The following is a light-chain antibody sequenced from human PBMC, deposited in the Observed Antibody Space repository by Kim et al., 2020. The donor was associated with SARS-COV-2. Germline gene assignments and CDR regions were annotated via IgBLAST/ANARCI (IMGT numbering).Light chain of an antibody. CDR3: QQLKSYPIT. CDR1: QGISSY. V-gene: IGKV1-9*01. CDR2: AAS. Sequence: ASVGDRVTINCRASQGISSYLAWFQQKSGKAPNLLIYAASTLQSGVPSRFSGSGSGTEFTLTISSLQPEDFVTYYCQQLKSYPITFGQGTRLEIK. J-gene: IGKJ5*01.